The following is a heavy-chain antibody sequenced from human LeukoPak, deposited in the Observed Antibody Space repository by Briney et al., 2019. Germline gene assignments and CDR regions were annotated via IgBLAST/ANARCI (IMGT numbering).Heavy chain of an antibody. V-gene: IGHV1-2*02. CDR3: ARATPYYYDSSGYLLFDY. CDR2: INPNSGGT. CDR1: GYTFTGYY. J-gene: IGHJ4*02. D-gene: IGHD3-22*01. Sequence: ASVKVSCKASGYTFTGYYMRWVRQAPGQGLEWMGWINPNSGGTNYAQKFQGRVTMTRDTSISTAYMELSRLRSDDTAVYYCARATPYYYDSSGYLLFDYWGQGTLYTVSS.